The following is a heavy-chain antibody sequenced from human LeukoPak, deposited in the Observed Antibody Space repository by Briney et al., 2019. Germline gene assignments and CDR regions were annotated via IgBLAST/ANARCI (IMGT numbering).Heavy chain of an antibody. V-gene: IGHV1-18*01. CDR2: ISAYNGNT. CDR3: ARGGDGYNYIHCYYYMDV. D-gene: IGHD5-24*01. CDR1: GYTFTSYG. Sequence: ASVKVSCKASGYTFTSYGISWVRQAPGQGLEWMGWISAYNGNTNYAQKLQGRVTMTTDTSTSTAYMELRSLRSDDTAVYYCARGGDGYNYIHCYYYMDVWGKGTTVTVSS. J-gene: IGHJ6*03.